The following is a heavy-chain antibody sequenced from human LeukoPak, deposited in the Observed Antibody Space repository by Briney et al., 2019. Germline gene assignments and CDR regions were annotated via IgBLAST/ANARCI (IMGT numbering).Heavy chain of an antibody. J-gene: IGHJ6*02. CDR3: ARGARITMVRGVITQHGMDV. D-gene: IGHD3-10*01. CDR2: INPSGGST. Sequence: VASVKVSCKASGYTFTSYGISWVRQAPGQGLEWMGIINPSGGSTSYAQKFQGRVTMTRDTSTSTVYMELSSLRSEDTAVYYCARGARITMVRGVITQHGMDVWGQGTTVTVSS. CDR1: GYTFTSYG. V-gene: IGHV1-46*01.